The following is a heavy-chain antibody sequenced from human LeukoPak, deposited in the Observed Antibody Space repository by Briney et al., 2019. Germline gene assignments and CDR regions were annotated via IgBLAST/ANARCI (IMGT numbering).Heavy chain of an antibody. CDR1: GFTFSDYY. V-gene: IGHV3-11*01. Sequence: GGSLRLSCAASGFTFSDYYMSWIRQAPGKGLEWVSYISSSGSTIYYADSVKGRFTISRDNAKNSLYLQMNSLRAEDTAVYYCARDIEQWLGPQYYFDYWGQGTLVTVSS. CDR3: ARDIEQWLGPQYYFDY. CDR2: ISSSGSTI. J-gene: IGHJ4*02. D-gene: IGHD6-19*01.